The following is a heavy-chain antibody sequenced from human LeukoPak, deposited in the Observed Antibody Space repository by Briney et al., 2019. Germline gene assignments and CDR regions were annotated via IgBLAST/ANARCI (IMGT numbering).Heavy chain of an antibody. J-gene: IGHJ4*02. D-gene: IGHD3-10*01. CDR2: IYSGGNT. CDR3: AKGSF. CDR1: GFSVSSNH. V-gene: IGHV3-53*01. Sequence: GGSLRLSCAASGFSVSSNHMSWVRQAPGKGLEWVSVIYSGGNTNYADSVKGRFTSSRDNSKNTLYLQMNNLRAEDTAAYYCAKGSFWGQGTLVTVSS.